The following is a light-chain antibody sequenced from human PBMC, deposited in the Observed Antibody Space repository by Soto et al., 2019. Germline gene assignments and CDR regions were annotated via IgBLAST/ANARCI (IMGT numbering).Light chain of an antibody. CDR3: QSYDDSLSVHYV. V-gene: IGLV1-40*01. Sequence: VVTQPPSVSGAPGQRVTISCTGSSSNIGSTYDVQWYQQLPGTAPKLLIHGNTNRPSGVPDRFSGSKSGTSASLAITGLQADDEADYYCQSYDDSLSVHYVFGTGTKVTVL. CDR1: SSNIGSTYD. CDR2: GNT. J-gene: IGLJ1*01.